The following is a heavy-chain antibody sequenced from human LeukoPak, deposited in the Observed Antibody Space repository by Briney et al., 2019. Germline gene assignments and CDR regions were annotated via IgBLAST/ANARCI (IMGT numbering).Heavy chain of an antibody. CDR3: ARGRYYGSGTYFDY. J-gene: IGHJ4*02. Sequence: GGSLRLSCADSGITFSGNWMSWVRQAPGKGLEWVAHIKPDGSEKYYVDSVRGRFTISRDNAENSLYLEMNSLRAEDTAVYYCARGRYYGSGTYFDYWGQGTLVTVSS. CDR1: GITFSGNW. CDR2: IKPDGSEK. D-gene: IGHD3-10*01. V-gene: IGHV3-7*02.